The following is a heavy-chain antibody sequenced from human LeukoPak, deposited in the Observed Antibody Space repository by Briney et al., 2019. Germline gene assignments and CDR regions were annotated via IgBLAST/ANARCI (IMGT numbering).Heavy chain of an antibody. CDR3: ARTEVYYYDSSRRFDP. Sequence: ASVKVSCKASGYTFTGYYMHWVRQAPGQGLEWMGWINPSSGGTNYAQKFQGRVTMTRDTSISTAYMELSRLRSDDTAVYYCARTEVYYYDSSRRFDPWGQGTLVTVSS. CDR1: GYTFTGYY. V-gene: IGHV1-2*02. J-gene: IGHJ5*02. CDR2: INPSSGGT. D-gene: IGHD3-22*01.